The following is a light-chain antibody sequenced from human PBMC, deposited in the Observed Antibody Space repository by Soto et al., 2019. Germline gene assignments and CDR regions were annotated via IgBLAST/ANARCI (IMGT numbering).Light chain of an antibody. CDR1: QSVSSSY. CDR3: QQYGSSLGVT. V-gene: IGKV3-20*01. Sequence: EIVLTQSPGTLSLSPGERATLSCRASQSVSSSYFAWYQQKPGQAPRLLIYGSSSRATGIPDRFSGSGSGTDFALTISILEPEDFAVYYCQQYGSSLGVTFGGGTKVDIK. CDR2: GSS. J-gene: IGKJ4*01.